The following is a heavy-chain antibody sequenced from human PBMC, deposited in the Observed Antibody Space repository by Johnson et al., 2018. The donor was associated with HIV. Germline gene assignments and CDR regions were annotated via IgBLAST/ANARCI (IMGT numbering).Heavy chain of an antibody. D-gene: IGHD6-6*01. J-gene: IGHJ3*02. CDR1: GFTFSSYA. CDR3: ARDGVGYSSLKDAFDI. CDR2: ISYDGSNK. V-gene: IGHV3-30-3*01. Sequence: QVQLVESGGGVVQPGRSLRLSCAASGFTFSSYAMHWVRQAPGKGLEWVAVISYDGSNKYYADSVKGRINISRDNSKNTLYLQMNSLRAEDTAVYYCARDGVGYSSLKDAFDIWGQGTMVTVSS.